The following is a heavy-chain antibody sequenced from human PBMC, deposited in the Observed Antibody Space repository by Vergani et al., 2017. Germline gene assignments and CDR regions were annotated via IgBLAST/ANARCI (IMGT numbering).Heavy chain of an antibody. V-gene: IGHV3-30*03. CDR2: ISYDGSNK. D-gene: IGHD3-22*01. CDR3: AREPPGEYYYDSSGPVDY. J-gene: IGHJ4*02. Sequence: QVQLVESGGGVVQPGRSLRLSCAASGFTFSSYGMHWVRQAPGKGLEWVAVISYDGSNKYYADSVKGRFTISRDNSKNTLYLQMNSLRAEDTAVYYCAREPPGEYYYDSSGPVDYWGQGTLVTVSS. CDR1: GFTFSSYG.